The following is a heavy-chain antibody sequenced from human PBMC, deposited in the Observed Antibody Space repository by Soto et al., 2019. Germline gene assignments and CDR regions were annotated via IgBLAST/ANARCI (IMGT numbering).Heavy chain of an antibody. CDR3: ARSGVYYDILTGPRYYYYYGMDV. V-gene: IGHV4-34*01. J-gene: IGHJ6*02. CDR1: GGSFSGYY. D-gene: IGHD3-9*01. Sequence: SETLSLTCAVYGGSFSGYYWSWIRQPPGKGLEWIGEINHSGSTNYNPSLKSRVTISVDTSKNQFSLKLSSVAAADTAVYYCARSGVYYDILTGPRYYYYYGMDVRGQGTTVTVSS. CDR2: INHSGST.